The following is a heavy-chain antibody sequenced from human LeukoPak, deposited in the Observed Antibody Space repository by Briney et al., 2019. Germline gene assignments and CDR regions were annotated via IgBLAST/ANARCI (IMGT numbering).Heavy chain of an antibody. CDR2: IKQDGSEK. Sequence: GRSLRLSCAASGFTFSTYDIHWVRHAPRRGLEWVANIKQDGSEKYYVDSAKGRFTISRDNAKNTLYLQMNSLRGEDTAVYYCARSSGLDVWGKGTTVTVSS. V-gene: IGHV3-7*01. J-gene: IGHJ6*04. CDR1: GFTFSTYD. D-gene: IGHD7-27*01. CDR3: ARSSGLDV.